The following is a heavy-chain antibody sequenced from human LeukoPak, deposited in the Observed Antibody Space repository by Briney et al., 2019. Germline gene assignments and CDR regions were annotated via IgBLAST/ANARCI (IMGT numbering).Heavy chain of an antibody. CDR3: AKFNLFRGVVPATNNWFDP. CDR1: GFTFVNYA. V-gene: IGHV3-23*01. J-gene: IGHJ5*02. CDR2: ISGSAIST. Sequence: GGSLRLSCAASGFTFVNYAMSWVCQAPEKGLEWVSTISGSAISTYYADSVKGRFTISRDNSKNTLYLQMNSLRAEDTAVCHCAKFNLFRGVVPATNNWFDPWGQGTLVTVSS. D-gene: IGHD3-10*01.